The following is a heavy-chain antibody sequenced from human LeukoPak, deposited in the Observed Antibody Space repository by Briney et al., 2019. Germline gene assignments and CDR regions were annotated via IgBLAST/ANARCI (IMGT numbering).Heavy chain of an antibody. CDR1: GGSFSGYY. J-gene: IGHJ6*03. V-gene: IGHV4-34*01. Sequence: SETLSLTCAVYGGSFSGYYWSWIRQPPGKGLEWIGEINHSRSTNYNPSPKSRVTISVDTSKNQFSLKLSSVTAADTAVYYCARGIHVYYYYYYMDVWGKGTTVTVSS. CDR2: INHSRST. CDR3: ARGIHVYYYYYYMDV.